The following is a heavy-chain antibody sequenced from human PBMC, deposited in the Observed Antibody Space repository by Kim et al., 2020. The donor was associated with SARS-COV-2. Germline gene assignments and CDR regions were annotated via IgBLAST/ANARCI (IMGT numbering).Heavy chain of an antibody. CDR3: ARDPFGCLFYYYGIDV. CDR1: GFTFSSYS. V-gene: IGHV3-21*01. CDR2: ISSSSSYT. D-gene: IGHD3-10*01. Sequence: GGSLRLSCAASGFTFSSYSMNWVRQAPGKGLEWVSSISSSSSYTYYADTAKGRFTISRDNAKNSLYLQMNSLRAEDTAVYYCARDPFGCLFYYYGIDVWGQETTVT. J-gene: IGHJ6*02.